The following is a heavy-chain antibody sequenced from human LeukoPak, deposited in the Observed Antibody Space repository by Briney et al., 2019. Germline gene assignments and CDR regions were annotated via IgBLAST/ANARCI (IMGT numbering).Heavy chain of an antibody. CDR2: ISYDGSNK. D-gene: IGHD3-3*01. J-gene: IGHJ6*02. CDR1: GFTFSSYG. Sequence: GGSLRLSCAASGFTFSSYGMHWVRQAPGKGLEWVAVISYDGSNKYYADSVKGRFTISRDNSKNTLYLQMNSLRAEDTAVYYCARHIREFGVVIKDGMDVWGQGTTVTVSS. V-gene: IGHV3-30*03. CDR3: ARHIREFGVVIKDGMDV.